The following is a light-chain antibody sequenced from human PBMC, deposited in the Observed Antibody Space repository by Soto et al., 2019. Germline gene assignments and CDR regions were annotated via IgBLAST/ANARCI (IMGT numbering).Light chain of an antibody. CDR2: SNN. Sequence: QSVRTHPPSSSGTPGQRVTISCSGSSSNIGSNTVNWYQQLPGTAPKLLIYSNNQRPSGVPDRFSGSKSGTSASLAISGLQAEDEADYYCAAWDDSLNGPGYVFGTGTKVTVL. J-gene: IGLJ1*01. V-gene: IGLV1-44*01. CDR3: AAWDDSLNGPGYV. CDR1: SSNIGSNT.